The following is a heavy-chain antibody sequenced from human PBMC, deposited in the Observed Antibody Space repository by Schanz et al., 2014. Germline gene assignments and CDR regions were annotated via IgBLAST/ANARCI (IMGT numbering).Heavy chain of an antibody. V-gene: IGHV1-18*01. J-gene: IGHJ6*02. CDR3: ARVQDDILTGSEYYYGMDV. CDR2: ISPYNGNT. D-gene: IGHD3-9*01. CDR1: GYTFISYG. Sequence: QVRLVQSGAEAREPGASVKVSCKASGYTFISYGISWVRQAPGQGLEWMGWISPYNGNTNYAQKLQGRVTMTTDTSTSTAYMELRSLRSDDTAVYYCARVQDDILTGSEYYYGMDVWGQGTTVTVSS.